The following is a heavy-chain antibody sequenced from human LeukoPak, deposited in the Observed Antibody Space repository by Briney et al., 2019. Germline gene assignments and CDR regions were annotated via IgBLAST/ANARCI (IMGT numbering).Heavy chain of an antibody. CDR2: ISSSGSTI. V-gene: IGHV3-48*03. CDR3: AELGITMIGGV. CDR1: GFTFSSYE. J-gene: IGHJ6*04. Sequence: GGSLRLSCAASGFTFSSYEMSWVRQAPGKGLEWVSYISSSGSTIYYADSVKGRFTISRDNAKNSLYLQMNSLRAEDSAVYYCAELGITMIGGVWGKGTTVTISS. D-gene: IGHD3-10*02.